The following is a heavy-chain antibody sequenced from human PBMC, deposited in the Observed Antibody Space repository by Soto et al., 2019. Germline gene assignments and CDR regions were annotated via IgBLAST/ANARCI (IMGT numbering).Heavy chain of an antibody. CDR2: MSGGGANT. CDR1: GFSISSDA. CDR3: ARGPDTAMGRKEYYFDY. J-gene: IGHJ4*02. D-gene: IGHD5-18*01. V-gene: IGHV3-23*01. Sequence: GGSLRLSCVASGFSISSDAMSWVRQAPGKGLEWVSGMSGGGANTNYADSVKGRFAISTDNSKNTLCLQMNSLRAEDTAVYYCARGPDTAMGRKEYYFDYWGQGTLVTVSS.